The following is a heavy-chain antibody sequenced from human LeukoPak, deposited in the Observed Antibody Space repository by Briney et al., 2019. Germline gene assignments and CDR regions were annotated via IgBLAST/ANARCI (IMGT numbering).Heavy chain of an antibody. CDR3: ARSSIVGATGYFDY. D-gene: IGHD1-26*01. V-gene: IGHV1-8*01. CDR1: GYTFTSYD. Sequence: ASVKVSCKASGYTFTSYDINWVRQATGQGLEWMGWMNPNSGNTGYAQKFQGRVTMTRNTSISTAYMELSSLRSEDTAVYYCARSSIVGATGYFDYWGQGTLVTVSS. J-gene: IGHJ4*02. CDR2: MNPNSGNT.